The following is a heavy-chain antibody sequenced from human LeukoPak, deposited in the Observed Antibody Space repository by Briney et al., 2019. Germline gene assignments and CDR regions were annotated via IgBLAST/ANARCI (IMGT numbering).Heavy chain of an antibody. D-gene: IGHD1-26*01. Sequence: HPGGSLRLSCAASGFTFSSYWMSWVRQAPGKGLEWVSYISSSGSTIYYADSVKGRFTISRDNAKNSLYLQMNSLRAEDTAVYYCARDFGGSYGRYYFDYWGQGTLVTVSS. CDR2: ISSSGSTI. J-gene: IGHJ4*02. CDR3: ARDFGGSYGRYYFDY. CDR1: GFTFSSYW. V-gene: IGHV3-48*04.